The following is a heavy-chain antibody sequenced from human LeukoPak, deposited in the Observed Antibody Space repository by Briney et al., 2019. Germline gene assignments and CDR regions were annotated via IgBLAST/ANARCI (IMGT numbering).Heavy chain of an antibody. CDR2: IQYDGSNK. CDR3: AKDQGYFTSAGY. CDR1: GFTFSTYG. V-gene: IGHV3-30*02. D-gene: IGHD2-8*01. J-gene: IGHJ4*02. Sequence: GGSLRLSWAASGFTFSTYGMHWVRQAPGKGLEWVAFIQYDGSNKYYTDSVKGRFTISRDNSKNTLYLQMDSLRAEDTAVYYCAKDQGYFTSAGYWGQGTLVTVSS.